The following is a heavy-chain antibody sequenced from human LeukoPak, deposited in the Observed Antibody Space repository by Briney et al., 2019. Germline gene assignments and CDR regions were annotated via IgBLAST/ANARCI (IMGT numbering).Heavy chain of an antibody. CDR3: ARDRGDYIVATTGRFGYYYMDV. V-gene: IGHV4-61*02. Sequence: SQTLSLTCTVSGGSISSGSYYWSWIRQPAGKGLEWIGRIYTSGSTNYNPSLKSRVTISVDTSKNQFSLKLSSVTAADTAVYYCARDRGDYIVATTGRFGYYYMDVWGKGTTVTVSS. CDR1: GGSISSGSYY. J-gene: IGHJ6*03. CDR2: IYTSGST. D-gene: IGHD5-12*01.